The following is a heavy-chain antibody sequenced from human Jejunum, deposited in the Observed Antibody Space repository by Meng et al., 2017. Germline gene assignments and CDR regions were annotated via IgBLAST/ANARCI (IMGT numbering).Heavy chain of an antibody. V-gene: IGHV4-61*02. Sequence: SETLSLTCTVSGASISNDNQRWSWIRQSAGKGLEWIGRIFASGSTNYNPSLESRVTMSVDTSKNLFSLKLSSVTAADTAIYYCVGGFGPTVTAGPYWGPGALVTVSS. J-gene: IGHJ4*01. CDR3: VGGFGPTVTAGPY. D-gene: IGHD4-17*01. CDR2: IFASGST. CDR1: GASISNDNQR.